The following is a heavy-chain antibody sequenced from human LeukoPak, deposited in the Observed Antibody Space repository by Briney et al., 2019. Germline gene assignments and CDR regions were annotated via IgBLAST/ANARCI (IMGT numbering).Heavy chain of an antibody. V-gene: IGHV4-34*01. D-gene: IGHD3-3*01. Sequence: PSETLSLTCAVYGGSFSGYYWSWIRQPPGKGLEWIGEINHSGSTNHNPSLKSRVTISVDTSKNQFSLKLSSVTAADTAVYYCARQGSGYYKFDYWGQGTLVTVSS. J-gene: IGHJ4*02. CDR3: ARQGSGYYKFDY. CDR2: INHSGST. CDR1: GGSFSGYY.